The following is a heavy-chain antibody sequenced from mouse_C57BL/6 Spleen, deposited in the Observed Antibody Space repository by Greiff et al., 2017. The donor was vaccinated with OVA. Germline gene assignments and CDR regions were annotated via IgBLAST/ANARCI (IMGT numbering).Heavy chain of an antibody. CDR1: GYSITSGYY. V-gene: IGHV3-6*01. J-gene: IGHJ3*01. CDR2: ISYDGSN. Sequence: VQLQQSGPGLVKPSQSLSLTCSVTGYSITSGYYWNWIRQFPGNKLEWMGYISYDGSNNYNPSLKNRISITRDTSKNQFFLKLNSVTTEDTATYYCARSYYGNFGGWFAYWGQGTLVTVSA. CDR3: ARSYYGNFGGWFAY. D-gene: IGHD2-1*01.